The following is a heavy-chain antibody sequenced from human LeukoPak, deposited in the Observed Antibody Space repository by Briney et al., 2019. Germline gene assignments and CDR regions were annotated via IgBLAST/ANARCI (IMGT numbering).Heavy chain of an antibody. CDR1: GGSISSYY. D-gene: IGHD4-23*01. V-gene: IGHV4-59*01. CDR2: IYYSGST. Sequence: SETLSLTCTVSGGSISSYYWSWIRQPPGKGQEWIGYIYYSGSTNYNPSLKSRVTISVDTSKNQFSLKLSSVTAADTAVYYCARVEVVTRYFDLWGRGTLVTVSS. CDR3: ARVEVVTRYFDL. J-gene: IGHJ2*01.